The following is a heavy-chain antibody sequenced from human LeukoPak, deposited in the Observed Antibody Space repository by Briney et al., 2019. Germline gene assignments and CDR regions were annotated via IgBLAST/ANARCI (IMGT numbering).Heavy chain of an antibody. CDR3: ARDRPGGELVDY. CDR1: GYTFTGYY. J-gene: IGHJ4*02. D-gene: IGHD1-7*01. Sequence: ASVKVSCKASGYTFTGYYIHWVRQAPGQGLEWMGWINPNSGGTNYAQKFQDRSTMARDTSINTAYLELSSLRFDDMAVYYCARDRPGGELVDYWGQGTLVTVSS. V-gene: IGHV1-2*02. CDR2: INPNSGGT.